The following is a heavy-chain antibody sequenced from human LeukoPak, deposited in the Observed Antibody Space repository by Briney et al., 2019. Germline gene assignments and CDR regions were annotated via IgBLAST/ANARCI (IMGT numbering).Heavy chain of an antibody. V-gene: IGHV4-61*05. CDR2: IYYSGNT. CDR1: GGSISSSSYY. CDR3: ARRRGDYGSGELDF. D-gene: IGHD3-10*01. J-gene: IGHJ4*02. Sequence: KSSETLSLTCTVSGGSISSSSYYWFWIRQPPGKGLEYIGFIYYSGNTNYNPSLKSRVTISLDTSKNQFSLKLSSVTAADTAVYYCARRRGDYGSGELDFWGQGTLVTVSP.